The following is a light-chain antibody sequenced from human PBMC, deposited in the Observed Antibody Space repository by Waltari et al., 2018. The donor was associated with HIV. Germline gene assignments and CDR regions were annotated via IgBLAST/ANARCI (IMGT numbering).Light chain of an antibody. CDR3: KTRDRSGNLYV. J-gene: IGLJ1*01. CDR2: GKN. CDR1: NLRTHY. Sequence: SSEVTQVPAVSVALGKNAKITCQGDNLRTHYASWYQQRPGQAPVLVSYGKNKRPSEIPDRFSSSASRNTASLTITGAQAEDEADYYCKTRDRSGNLYVFGTGTTVTVL. V-gene: IGLV3-19*01.